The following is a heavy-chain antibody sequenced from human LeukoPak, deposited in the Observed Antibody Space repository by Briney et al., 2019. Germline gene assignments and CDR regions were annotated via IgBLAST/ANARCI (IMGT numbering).Heavy chain of an antibody. V-gene: IGHV3-30-3*01. CDR3: ARPGGDYAAFDI. CDR1: GFTFSSYA. Sequence: PGGSLRLSCAASGFTFSSYAMHWVRQAPGKGLEWVAVISYDGSNKYYADSVKGRFTISRDNSKNTLYLQMNSLRAEDTAVYHCARPGGDYAAFDIWGQGTMVTLSS. D-gene: IGHD4-17*01. J-gene: IGHJ3*02. CDR2: ISYDGSNK.